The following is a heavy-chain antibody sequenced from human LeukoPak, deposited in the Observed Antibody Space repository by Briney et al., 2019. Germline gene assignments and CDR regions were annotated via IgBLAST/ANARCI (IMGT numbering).Heavy chain of an antibody. Sequence: ASVKVSCKASGYTFTGYYIHWVRQAPGQGLEWMGWINPNSGGTNYAQKFQGRVTMTTDTSISTAYMELSSLRSDDTAVYYCARRGSHCSGSSCYGTFDYWGQGTLVTVSS. J-gene: IGHJ4*02. CDR1: GYTFTGYY. CDR3: ARRGSHCSGSSCYGTFDY. V-gene: IGHV1-2*02. D-gene: IGHD2-15*01. CDR2: INPNSGGT.